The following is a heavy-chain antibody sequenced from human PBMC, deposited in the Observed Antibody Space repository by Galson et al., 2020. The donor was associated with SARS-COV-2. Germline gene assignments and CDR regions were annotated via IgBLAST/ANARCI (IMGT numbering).Heavy chain of an antibody. D-gene: IGHD3-22*01. J-gene: IGHJ4*02. CDR2: IYNSGST. Sequence: SETLSLTCTVSGGSISSGGYYWSWIRQHPGKGLEWIGYIYNSGSTYYNPSLKSLVTISVDTSKNQLSLNLSSATAADTAVYYCARYYYDSSGYYYFDYWGQGTLVTVSS. CDR3: ARYYYDSSGYYYFDY. CDR1: GGSISSGGYY. V-gene: IGHV4-31*01.